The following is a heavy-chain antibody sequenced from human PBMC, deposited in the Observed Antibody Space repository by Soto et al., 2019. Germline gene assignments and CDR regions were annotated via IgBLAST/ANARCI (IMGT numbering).Heavy chain of an antibody. D-gene: IGHD1-26*01. Sequence: QVQLVESGGGVVQPGRSLRLSCAASGFTFSSYGMHWVRQAPGKGLEWVAVIWYDGSNKDYADSVKGRFTISRDNSKNTLYLQMNSLRAEDTAVYYCARLGSSFDYWGQGTLVTVSS. CDR2: IWYDGSNK. CDR3: ARLGSSFDY. J-gene: IGHJ4*02. CDR1: GFTFSSYG. V-gene: IGHV3-33*01.